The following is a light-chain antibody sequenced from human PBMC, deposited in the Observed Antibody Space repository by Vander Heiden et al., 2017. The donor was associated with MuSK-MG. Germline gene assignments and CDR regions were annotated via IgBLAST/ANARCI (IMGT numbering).Light chain of an antibody. Sequence: DIQMTQSPSSLSASVGDRVTITCRASQSISSYLNWYKQKRGKAPRLLIYAASSLQSGVPSRFSGSGYGKDFTLTISSRQPEDFASYYCQHSDSNPPITFGGGTKVXIK. CDR1: QSISSY. V-gene: IGKV1-39*01. CDR3: QHSDSNPPIT. J-gene: IGKJ4*02. CDR2: AAS.